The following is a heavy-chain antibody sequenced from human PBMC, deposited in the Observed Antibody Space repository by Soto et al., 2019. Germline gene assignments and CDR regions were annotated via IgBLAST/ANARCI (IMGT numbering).Heavy chain of an antibody. D-gene: IGHD2-15*01. CDR3: AKDRGVVVVVAATSRFRFDY. Sequence: PGGSLRLSCAASGFTFSSYAMSWVRQAPGKGLGWVSAISGSGGSTYYADSVKGRFTISRDNSKNTLYLQMNSLRAEDTAVYYCAKDRGVVVVVAATSRFRFDYWGQGTLVTVSS. CDR1: GFTFSSYA. CDR2: ISGSGGST. V-gene: IGHV3-23*01. J-gene: IGHJ4*02.